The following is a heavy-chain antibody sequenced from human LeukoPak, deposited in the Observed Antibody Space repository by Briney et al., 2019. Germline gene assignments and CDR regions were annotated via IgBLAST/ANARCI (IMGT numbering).Heavy chain of an antibody. D-gene: IGHD4/OR15-4a*01. Sequence: ASVKVSCKASGYTFTNYAINWVRQAPGQGLEWMGWINTGTGNPTYAQGFTGWFVFSLDTSVSTAYLQDSSLEAEGTAVYYCAAAGANGFDYWGQGTLVTVSS. V-gene: IGHV7-4-1*02. CDR1: GYTFTNYA. J-gene: IGHJ4*02. CDR2: INTGTGNP. CDR3: AAAGANGFDY.